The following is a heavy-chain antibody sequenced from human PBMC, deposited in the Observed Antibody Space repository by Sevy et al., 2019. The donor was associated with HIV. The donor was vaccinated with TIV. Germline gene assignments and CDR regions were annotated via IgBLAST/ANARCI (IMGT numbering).Heavy chain of an antibody. D-gene: IGHD4-4*01. V-gene: IGHV3-23*01. Sequence: GGSLRLSCAASGFTFSNYAMSWVRQAPGKGLEWVSTISGSGGKTYYADSVKGRFTISRDNSKNTLYLQMNSLRAENTAVYYCARGQSYSNYALFDYWGQGTLVTVSS. CDR2: ISGSGGKT. J-gene: IGHJ4*02. CDR3: ARGQSYSNYALFDY. CDR1: GFTFSNYA.